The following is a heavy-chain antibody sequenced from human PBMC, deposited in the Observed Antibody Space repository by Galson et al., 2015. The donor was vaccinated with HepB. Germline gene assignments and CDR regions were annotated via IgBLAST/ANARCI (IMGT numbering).Heavy chain of an antibody. V-gene: IGHV4-59*01. CDR2: IYHNGRS. Sequence: ETLSLTCTVSGGSISTYYWNWIRLSPGKGLEWIGDIYHNGRSNSNPSLKSRITFSVDTSKNQFSLKLRSVTAADTDIYYCARSFSSSNYRVDYNFGWDVWGQGTTVIVSS. J-gene: IGHJ6*02. D-gene: IGHD6-13*01. CDR3: ARSFSSSNYRVDYNFGWDV. CDR1: GGSISTYY.